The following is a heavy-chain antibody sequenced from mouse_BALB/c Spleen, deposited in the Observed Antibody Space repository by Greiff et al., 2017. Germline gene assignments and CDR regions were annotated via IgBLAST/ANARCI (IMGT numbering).Heavy chain of an antibody. V-gene: IGHV7-3*02. Sequence: EVMLVESGGGLVQPGGSLRLSCATSGFTFTDYYMSWVRQPPGKALEWLGFIRNKANGYTTEYSASVKGRFTISRDNSQSILYLQMNTLRAEDSATYYCARDSYYGTFLDYWGQGTTLTVSS. D-gene: IGHD2-10*01. CDR1: GFTFTDYY. CDR3: ARDSYYGTFLDY. CDR2: IRNKANGYTT. J-gene: IGHJ2*01.